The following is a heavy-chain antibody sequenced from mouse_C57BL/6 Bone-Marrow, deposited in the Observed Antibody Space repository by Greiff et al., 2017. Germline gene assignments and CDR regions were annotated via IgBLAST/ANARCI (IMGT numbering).Heavy chain of an antibody. V-gene: IGHV14-4*01. Sequence: VQLQQSGAELVRPGASVKLSCTASGFNIKDGYMHWVKQRPEQGLEWIGWIDPENGDTEYASKFQGKATITADTSSNTAYLQLSSLTSEDTAVYDCTTGGSGDNWGQGTTLTVSS. CDR1: GFNIKDGY. CDR2: IDPENGDT. CDR3: TTGGSGDN. J-gene: IGHJ2*01. D-gene: IGHD1-1*01.